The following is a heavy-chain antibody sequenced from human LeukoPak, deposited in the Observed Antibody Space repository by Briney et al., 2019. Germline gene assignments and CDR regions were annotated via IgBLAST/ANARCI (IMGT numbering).Heavy chain of an antibody. CDR3: ARDPRVGSYSDY. CDR1: GSSISSGYC. Sequence: SETLSLTCAVSGSSISSGYCWGWIRQPPGKGLEWIGSIYHSGSTYYNPSLKSRVTISVDTSQNQFSLKLSSVTAADTAVYYCARDPRVGSYSDYWGQGTLVTVSS. D-gene: IGHD1-26*01. CDR2: IYHSGST. J-gene: IGHJ4*02. V-gene: IGHV4-38-2*02.